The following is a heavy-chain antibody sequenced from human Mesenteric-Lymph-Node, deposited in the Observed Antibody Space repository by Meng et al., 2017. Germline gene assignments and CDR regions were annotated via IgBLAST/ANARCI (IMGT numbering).Heavy chain of an antibody. D-gene: IGHD4-11*01. CDR1: GGTFSSYA. CDR3: ARGPGTYTTADFDY. CDR2: ISAYNGNT. V-gene: IGHV1-18*01. J-gene: IGHJ4*02. Sequence: ASVKVSCKASGGTFSSYAISWVRQAPGQGLEWMGWISAYNGNTNSAQKVQDRVTMTTDTSTSTAYMELRTLRSDDTAVYYCARGPGTYTTADFDYWGQGTLVTVSS.